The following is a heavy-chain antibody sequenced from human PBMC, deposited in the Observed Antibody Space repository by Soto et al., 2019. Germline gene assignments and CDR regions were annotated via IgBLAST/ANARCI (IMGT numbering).Heavy chain of an antibody. Sequence: GGSLRLSCAASGFTFGNYAMNWVRQAPGKGLEWISSISDPGTSTYYANSVKGRFSMSRDNSKNTLFLQMNRLRADDTAVYFCAKSLVTPSDAFDLWGRRTLVTVSS. CDR2: ISDPGTST. V-gene: IGHV3-23*01. CDR1: GFTFGNYA. CDR3: AKSLVTPSDAFDL. J-gene: IGHJ3*01. D-gene: IGHD2-21*02.